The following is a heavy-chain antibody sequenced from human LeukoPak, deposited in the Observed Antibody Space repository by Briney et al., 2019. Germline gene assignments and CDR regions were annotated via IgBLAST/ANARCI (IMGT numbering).Heavy chain of an antibody. CDR1: GFTFSDYY. V-gene: IGHV3-11*01. J-gene: IGHJ6*02. CDR2: ISSSGRTI. CDR3: ARDYYDSRGYYGMDV. D-gene: IGHD3-22*01. Sequence: GGSLRLSCAASGFTFSDYYMSWIRQAPGQGLEWVSYISSSGRTIHYADSVKGRFTISRDNAKNSLYLEMNSQRAEDTAVYYCARDYYDSRGYYGMDVWGQGTTVTVSS.